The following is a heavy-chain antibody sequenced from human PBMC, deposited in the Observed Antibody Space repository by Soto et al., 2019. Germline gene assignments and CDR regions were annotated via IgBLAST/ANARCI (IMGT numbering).Heavy chain of an antibody. Sequence: EVQLVESGGGLVQPRGSLRLSCAASGLTFSSYWMHWVRQAPGKGLVWVSRISTDGSVTTYADSVKGRFTISRDNAKKKVYRQMNSLRTEDTAVYYFARAPYISGWWGFVYWGHVTLVTVSS. J-gene: IGHJ4*01. V-gene: IGHV3-74*01. CDR3: ARAPYISGWWGFVY. D-gene: IGHD6-19*01. CDR1: GLTFSSYW. CDR2: ISTDGSVT.